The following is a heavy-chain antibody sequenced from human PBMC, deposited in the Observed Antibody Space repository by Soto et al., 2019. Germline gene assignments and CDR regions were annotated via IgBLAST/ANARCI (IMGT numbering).Heavy chain of an antibody. V-gene: IGHV3-48*02. CDR3: ARDPAVPGGYFDL. CDR2: ISSSSSTI. D-gene: IGHD7-27*01. J-gene: IGHJ2*01. CDR1: GFTFSSYS. Sequence: EVQLVESGGGLVQPGGSLRLSCAASGFTFSSYSMNWVRQAPGKGLEWVSYISSSSSTIYYADSVKGRFTISRDNAKNSLXLQMNSLRDEDTAVYYCARDPAVPGGYFDLWGRGTLVTVSS.